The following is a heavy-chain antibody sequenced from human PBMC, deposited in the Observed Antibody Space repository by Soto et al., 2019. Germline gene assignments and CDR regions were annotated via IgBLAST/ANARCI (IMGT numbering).Heavy chain of an antibody. CDR3: AKEDSYGEFDY. V-gene: IGHV3-30*18. Sequence: QVQLVESGGGVVQPGRSLRLSCAASGFTFSSYGMHWVRQAPGKGLEWVAVISYDGSNKYYADSVKGRFTISRDNSKNMLYLQMNSLRAEDTAVYYCAKEDSYGEFDYWGQGTLVTVSS. J-gene: IGHJ4*02. CDR2: ISYDGSNK. D-gene: IGHD5-18*01. CDR1: GFTFSSYG.